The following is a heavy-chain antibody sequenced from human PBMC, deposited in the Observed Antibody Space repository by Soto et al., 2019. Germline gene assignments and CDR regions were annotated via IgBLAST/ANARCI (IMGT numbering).Heavy chain of an antibody. CDR1: GGSISSYY. V-gene: IGHV4-4*07. CDR2: IYTSGST. J-gene: IGHJ3*02. Sequence: SETLSLTCTVSGGSISSYYRSWIRQPAGTGLEWIGRIYTSGSTNYNPSLKRRVTMSVATSKNQFSLKLSSVTAADTAVYYCARGPANNGTSLAYFDIGGQGKMVTVSS. CDR3: ARGPANNGTSLAYFDI. D-gene: IGHD1-20*01.